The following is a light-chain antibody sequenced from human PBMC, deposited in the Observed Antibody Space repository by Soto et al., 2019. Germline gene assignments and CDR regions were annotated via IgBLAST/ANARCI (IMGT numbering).Light chain of an antibody. CDR2: AAS. CDR3: QQTYSNPPT. CDR1: QSISRY. V-gene: IGKV1-39*01. J-gene: IGKJ1*01. Sequence: DIQITQSPSSLSASVGDRITITGRASQSISRYLNWYQHQKGTPPKILIYAASSLQSGVPSRSSGRGSGTDFTLTISSLQPEDFSTYYCQQTYSNPPTFGQGTKVDIK.